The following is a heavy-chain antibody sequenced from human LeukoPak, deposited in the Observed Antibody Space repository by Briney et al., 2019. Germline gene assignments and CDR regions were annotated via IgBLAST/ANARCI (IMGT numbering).Heavy chain of an antibody. Sequence: SVKVSCKASGGTFSSYAISWVRQAPGQGLEWMGGIIPIFGTANYAQKFQGRVTITTDESTSTAYMELSSLRSEDTAVYYCAVVAAPTRGDAFDIWGQGTMVTVSS. CDR3: AVVAAPTRGDAFDI. CDR2: IIPIFGTA. D-gene: IGHD2-15*01. J-gene: IGHJ3*02. V-gene: IGHV1-69*05. CDR1: GGTFSSYA.